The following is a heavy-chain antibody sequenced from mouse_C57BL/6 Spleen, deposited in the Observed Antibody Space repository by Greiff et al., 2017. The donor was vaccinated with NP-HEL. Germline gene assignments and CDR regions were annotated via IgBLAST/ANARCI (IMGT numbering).Heavy chain of an antibody. CDR1: GYTFTSYW. Sequence: QVQLKQPGAELVMPGASVKLSCKASGYTFTSYWMHWVKQRPGQGLEWIGEIDPSDSYTNYNQKFKGKSTLTVDKSSSTAYMQLSSLTSEDSAVYYCARSGLRQAMDYWGQGTSVTVSS. CDR2: IDPSDSYT. J-gene: IGHJ4*01. V-gene: IGHV1-69*01. D-gene: IGHD2-2*01. CDR3: ARSGLRQAMDY.